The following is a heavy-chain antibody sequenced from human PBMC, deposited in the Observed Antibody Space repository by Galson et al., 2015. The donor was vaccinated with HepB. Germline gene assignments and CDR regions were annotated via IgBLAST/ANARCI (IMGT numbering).Heavy chain of an antibody. CDR3: ARGAAPWLLKTYCDY. CDR1: GYTFTGFY. J-gene: IGHJ4*02. D-gene: IGHD3-22*01. CDR2: INTDTGDT. V-gene: IGHV1-2*06. Sequence: SVKVSCKASGYTFTGFYVHWVRQAPGQGLEWMGRINTDTGDTDSGQKFQGRVAMTRDTSSSTAYMELTGLRSDDTAVYYCARGAAPWLLKTYCDYWGRGTLVTVSS.